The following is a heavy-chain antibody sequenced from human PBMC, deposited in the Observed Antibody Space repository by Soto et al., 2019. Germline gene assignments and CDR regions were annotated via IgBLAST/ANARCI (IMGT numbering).Heavy chain of an antibody. Sequence: QVQLQESGPGLVKPSETLSLTCTVSGGSISSYYWSWIRQPPGKGLEWIGYIYYMGSTNYNPSLKSRVTISVDPSKNQFSLKLNSMTAADTAVYYCARHNYGSGSTYFDYWGQGTLVTVSS. CDR2: IYYMGST. J-gene: IGHJ4*02. CDR3: ARHNYGSGSTYFDY. D-gene: IGHD3-10*01. V-gene: IGHV4-59*08. CDR1: GGSISSYY.